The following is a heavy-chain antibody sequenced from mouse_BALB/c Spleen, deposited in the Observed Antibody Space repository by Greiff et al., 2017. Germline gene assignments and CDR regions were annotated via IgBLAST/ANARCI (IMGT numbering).Heavy chain of an antibody. CDR1: GFTFSSYA. CDR3: ARLTMITRDYFDY. D-gene: IGHD2-4*01. Sequence: DVHLVESGGGLVKPGGSLKLSCAASGFTFSSYAMSWVRQTPEKRLEWVASISSGGSTYYPDSVKGRFTISRDNARNILYLQMSSLRSEDTAMYYCARLTMITRDYFDYWGQGTTLTVSS. V-gene: IGHV5-6-5*01. CDR2: ISSGGST. J-gene: IGHJ2*01.